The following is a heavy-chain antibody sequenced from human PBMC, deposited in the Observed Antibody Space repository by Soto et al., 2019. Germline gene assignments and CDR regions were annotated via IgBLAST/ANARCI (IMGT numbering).Heavy chain of an antibody. CDR3: AREGSLTTLGLSILVGMDV. V-gene: IGHV3-33*01. Sequence: QVQLVESGGGVVQPGRSLRLSCAASRFTFSSYGMHWVRQAPGKGLEWVAVIWYDGSNKYYADSVKGRFTISRDNSKNTLYLQMNSLRAEDTAVYYCAREGSLTTLGLSILVGMDVWGQGTTVTVSS. CDR2: IWYDGSNK. J-gene: IGHJ6*02. CDR1: RFTFSSYG. D-gene: IGHD2-21*01.